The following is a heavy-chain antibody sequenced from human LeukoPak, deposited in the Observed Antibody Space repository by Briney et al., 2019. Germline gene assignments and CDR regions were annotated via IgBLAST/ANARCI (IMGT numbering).Heavy chain of an antibody. Sequence: GGSLRLSCATSGFTFSSYAMSWVRQAPGKGLEWVSAISGSGGSTYYADSVKGRFTISRDNSKNTLYLQMNSLRAEDTAVYYCAKDSYDYPWSYFDYWGQGTLVTVSS. CDR2: ISGSGGST. CDR3: AKDSYDYPWSYFDY. D-gene: IGHD3-16*01. V-gene: IGHV3-23*01. CDR1: GFTFSSYA. J-gene: IGHJ4*02.